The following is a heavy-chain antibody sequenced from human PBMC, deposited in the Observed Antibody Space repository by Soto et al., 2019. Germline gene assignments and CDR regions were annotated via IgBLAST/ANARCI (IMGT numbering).Heavy chain of an antibody. CDR3: TRGPRATSAGTSAH. Sequence: GGSLRLSCAVSGFTFSAYWMHWVRQVPGKGPVWVARIYNDGTYADYADSVKGRFTISRDNAKDTLYLQMNDLRAEDSALYHCTRGPRATSAGTSAHWGQGTLVTVSS. CDR1: GFTFSAYW. CDR2: IYNDGTYA. V-gene: IGHV3-74*01. D-gene: IGHD6-13*01. J-gene: IGHJ4*02.